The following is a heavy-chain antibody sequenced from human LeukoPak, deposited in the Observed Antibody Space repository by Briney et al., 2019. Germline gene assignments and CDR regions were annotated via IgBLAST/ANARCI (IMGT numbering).Heavy chain of an antibody. D-gene: IGHD6-13*01. Sequence: GGSLRLSCAASGFTFSSYEMNWVRQAPGKGLEWVSYISSSGSTIYYADSVKGRFTISRDNAKNSLYLQMNSLRAEDTAVYYRAGIAAAGGLGDYFDYWGQGTLVTVSS. CDR3: AGIAAAGGLGDYFDY. CDR1: GFTFSSYE. J-gene: IGHJ4*02. CDR2: ISSSGSTI. V-gene: IGHV3-48*03.